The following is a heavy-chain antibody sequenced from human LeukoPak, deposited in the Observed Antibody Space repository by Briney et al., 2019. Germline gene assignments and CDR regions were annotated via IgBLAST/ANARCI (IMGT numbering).Heavy chain of an antibody. CDR1: GFPFSSYW. CDR3: ASDSPYYGMDV. J-gene: IGHJ6*02. CDR2: INSDGSAT. Sequence: GGSLRLSCAASGFPFSSYWMHWVRQVPGKGLLWVSRINSDGSATIYADSVRGRFTISRDNAKNTLYLQMSGLRVEDTAVYHCASDSPYYGMDVWGQGATVTVSS. V-gene: IGHV3-74*01.